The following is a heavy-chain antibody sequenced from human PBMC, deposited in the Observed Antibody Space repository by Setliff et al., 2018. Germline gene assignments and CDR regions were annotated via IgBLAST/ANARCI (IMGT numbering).Heavy chain of an antibody. V-gene: IGHV4-34*01. CDR2: INPSGTT. J-gene: IGHJ2*01. CDR3: ARAQVVFAISAPAWYFEI. Sequence: SETLSLTCTFYGGPFSDYYWGWVRQTPGKGLEWIAEINPSGTTNYIPSLKSRLTISVDTSKRQFSLKLISVTAADTAVYYCARAQVVFAISAPAWYFEIWGRGTQVTVSS. D-gene: IGHD2-21*01. CDR1: GGPFSDYY.